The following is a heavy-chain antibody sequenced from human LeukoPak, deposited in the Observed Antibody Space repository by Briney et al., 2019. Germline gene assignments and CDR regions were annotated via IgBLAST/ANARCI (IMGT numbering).Heavy chain of an antibody. J-gene: IGHJ1*01. D-gene: IGHD3-22*01. CDR1: GFTFGSYG. Sequence: GGSLRLSCAASGFTFGSYGMSWVRQAPGKGLEWVSFITPNADRTSYADSVEGRFTISRDNPRNTLYMQMNSLKDEDTALYYCAIMHGYYDGSGYWVQWGQGTLVTVSS. CDR3: AIMHGYYDGSGYWVQ. CDR2: ITPNADRT. V-gene: IGHV3-23*01.